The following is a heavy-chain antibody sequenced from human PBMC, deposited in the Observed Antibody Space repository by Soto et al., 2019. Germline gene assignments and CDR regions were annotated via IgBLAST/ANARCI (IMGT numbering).Heavy chain of an antibody. V-gene: IGHV3-74*01. CDR2: INSDGSTT. J-gene: IGHJ4*02. Sequence: GGSLRLSCAASGFTFSSSWVHWVRQAPGKGLVWVSRINSDGSTTNYADSVKGRFTISRDNAENTLYLQMNSLRAEDTAVYYCSRDDSDWFFNWGRGTLVTVSS. CDR1: GFTFSSSW. CDR3: SRDDSDWFFN. D-gene: IGHD3-9*01.